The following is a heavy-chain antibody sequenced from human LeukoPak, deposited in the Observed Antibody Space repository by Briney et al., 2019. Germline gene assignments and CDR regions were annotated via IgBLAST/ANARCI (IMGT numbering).Heavy chain of an antibody. CDR1: GGSFSGYY. V-gene: IGHV4-34*01. CDR2: INHSGST. J-gene: IGHJ6*03. D-gene: IGHD2-15*01. CDR3: ASFYCSGGSCYQYFSYYYMDV. Sequence: SETLSLTCAVYGGSFSGYYWSWIRQPPGKGLEWIGEINHSGSTNYNPSLKSRVTISVDTSKNQFSLKLSSVTAADTAVYYCASFYCSGGSCYQYFSYYYMDVWGKGTTVTVSS.